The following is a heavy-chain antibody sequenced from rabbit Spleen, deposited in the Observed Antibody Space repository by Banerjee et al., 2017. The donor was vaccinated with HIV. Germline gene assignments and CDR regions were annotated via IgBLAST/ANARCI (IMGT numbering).Heavy chain of an antibody. CDR2: IYGGSSDST. Sequence: QSLEESGGALVKPGASLTLTCKASGFSFSFSYWICWLRQAPGKGLEWIACIYGGSSDSTYYASWAVGRFTISKTSSTMVTLQMTSLTAADTATYFCARGIVYGFAGDTYPPYGMDLWGQGTLVTVS. V-gene: IGHV1S40*01. CDR1: GFSFSFSYW. CDR3: ARGIVYGFAGDTYPPYGMDL. J-gene: IGHJ6*01. D-gene: IGHD6-1*01.